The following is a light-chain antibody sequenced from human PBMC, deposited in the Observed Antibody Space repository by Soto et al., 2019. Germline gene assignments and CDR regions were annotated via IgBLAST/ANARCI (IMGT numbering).Light chain of an antibody. CDR2: GAS. Sequence: EIVLTQSPGTLSLSPGERATLSCRASQSVSNNYLAWYQQKPGQAPRLLIYGASNRATGIPDRFSGSGSGTDFTRTINSLQSEDFAIYYCQRYNNWPLTCGGGTKVE. V-gene: IGKV3D-15*01. CDR3: QRYNNWPLT. J-gene: IGKJ4*01. CDR1: QSVSNN.